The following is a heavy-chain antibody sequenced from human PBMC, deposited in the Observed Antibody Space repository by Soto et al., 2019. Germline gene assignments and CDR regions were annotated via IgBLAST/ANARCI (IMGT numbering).Heavy chain of an antibody. V-gene: IGHV4-39*01. Sequence: SETLSLTCTVSGGSISSSSHYWGWIRQPPGKGLEWIGSIYYSGSTYYNPSLKSRVTISVDTSKNQFSLKLRSVTAADTAVYYCAREFYYYYGRDVWGQGTTVTVSS. J-gene: IGHJ6*02. CDR2: IYYSGST. CDR3: AREFYYYYGRDV. CDR1: GGSISSSSHY.